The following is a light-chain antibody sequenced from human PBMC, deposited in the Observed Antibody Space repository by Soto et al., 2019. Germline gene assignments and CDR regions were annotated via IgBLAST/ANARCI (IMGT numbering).Light chain of an antibody. J-gene: IGLJ2*01. CDR3: SLYAGGNNVI. Sequence: QSALTQPPSASGSPGQSVTISCAGTSSDVGSYIFVSWYQHHPGKAPKLLIYEITKRPPGVPDRFSGSKSGNTASLTVSGLQVEDEADYYCSLYAGGNNVIFGGGTQLTVL. V-gene: IGLV2-8*01. CDR2: EIT. CDR1: SSDVGSYIF.